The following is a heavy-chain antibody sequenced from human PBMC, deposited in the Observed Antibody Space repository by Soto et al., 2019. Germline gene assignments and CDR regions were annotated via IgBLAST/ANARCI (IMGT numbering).Heavy chain of an antibody. J-gene: IGHJ4*02. CDR2: FNPNSGDT. D-gene: IGHD6-19*01. V-gene: IGHV1-2*02. CDR3: AREASAVISLDY. Sequence: VASVKVSCKASGYIFIAYSMHWVRQAPGQGLEWVGWFNPNSGDTIYAQKFQGRVTLTGDTSISTAYMELYSLTSDDTAVYYCAREASAVISLDYWGQGTLVTVSS. CDR1: GYIFIAYS.